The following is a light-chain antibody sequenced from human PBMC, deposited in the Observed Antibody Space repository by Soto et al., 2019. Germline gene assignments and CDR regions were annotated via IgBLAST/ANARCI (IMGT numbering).Light chain of an antibody. CDR3: QQYSDWPRT. V-gene: IGKV3-15*01. CDR1: QSVSDK. J-gene: IGKJ1*01. Sequence: EIVMTQSPTTLSVSPGERVTLSCRTSQSVSDKLGWYQQRPGQAPRLLIYETSTRASGIPARFTGSGSETEFTLTISSLQSEDFAVYYCQQYSDWPRTFGQGTKVEVK. CDR2: ETS.